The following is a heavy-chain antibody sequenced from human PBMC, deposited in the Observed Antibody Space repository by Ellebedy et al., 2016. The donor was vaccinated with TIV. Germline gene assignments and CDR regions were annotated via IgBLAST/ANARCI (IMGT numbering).Heavy chain of an antibody. CDR1: GGSISGYY. CDR3: AASAVAGRRLLPLDY. D-gene: IGHD6-19*01. J-gene: IGHJ4*02. Sequence: GSLRLXCTVSGGSISGYYWSWIRQPPGKGPEWIGKIHHSGTTDYNPSLKSRVTLSVDTSKNQFSLMLSSLTAADTAVYYCAASAVAGRRLLPLDYWGQGTLVTVSS. CDR2: IHHSGTT. V-gene: IGHV4-34*01.